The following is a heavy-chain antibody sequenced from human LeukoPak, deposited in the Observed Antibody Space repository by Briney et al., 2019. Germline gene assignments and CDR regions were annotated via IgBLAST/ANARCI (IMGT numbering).Heavy chain of an antibody. CDR2: IYYSGST. V-gene: IGHV4-59*01. CDR1: GGSISSYY. CDR3: ARWGYGPYGYYYYYMDV. Sequence: SETLSLTCTVSGGSISSYYWSWIRQPPGKGLEWIGYIYYSGSTNYNPSLKSRVTISVDTSKNQFSLKLSSVAAADTAVYYCARWGYGPYGYYYYYMDVWGKGTTVTVSS. D-gene: IGHD5-18*01. J-gene: IGHJ6*03.